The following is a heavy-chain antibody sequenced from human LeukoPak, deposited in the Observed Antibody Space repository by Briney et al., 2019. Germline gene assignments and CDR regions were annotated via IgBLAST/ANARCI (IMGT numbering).Heavy chain of an antibody. Sequence: GGSLRLSCAASGFTFSSYAVHWVRQAPGKGLEWVAVISYDGSNKYYADSVKGRFTISRDNSKNTPYLQMNSLRAEDTAVYYCARDFWSLSVAGTGVFDYWGQGTLVTVSS. CDR3: ARDFWSLSVAGTGVFDY. V-gene: IGHV3-30-3*01. J-gene: IGHJ4*02. D-gene: IGHD6-19*01. CDR1: GFTFSSYA. CDR2: ISYDGSNK.